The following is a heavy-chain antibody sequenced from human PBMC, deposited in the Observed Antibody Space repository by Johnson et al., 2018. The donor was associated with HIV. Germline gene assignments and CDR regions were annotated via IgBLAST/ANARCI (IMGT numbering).Heavy chain of an antibody. V-gene: IGHV3-20*04. CDR1: GLTFHDFG. D-gene: IGHD1-26*01. Sequence: VQLVESGGGVVRPGGSLRLSCAASGLTFHDFGMSWVRQVPGKGLEWISGINWNGHGTGYADSVKGRFTVSRDNAKNALYLQMNSLRSEDTAVYSCAFESGGYFLHAFDCWGQGTMVTVSS. CDR3: AFESGGYFLHAFDC. CDR2: INWNGHGT. J-gene: IGHJ3*01.